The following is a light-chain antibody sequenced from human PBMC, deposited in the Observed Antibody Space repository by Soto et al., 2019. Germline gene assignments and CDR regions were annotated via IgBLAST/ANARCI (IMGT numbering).Light chain of an antibody. V-gene: IGKV3-20*01. Sequence: PGERATLSCRASQSVSSSFLAWYQQKPGQAPRLLIYGASSRATGIPDRFSGSGSGTDFTLTISRLEPEDFAVYYCQQYGSSPPITFGQGTRLEMK. CDR3: QQYGSSPPIT. J-gene: IGKJ5*01. CDR2: GAS. CDR1: QSVSSSF.